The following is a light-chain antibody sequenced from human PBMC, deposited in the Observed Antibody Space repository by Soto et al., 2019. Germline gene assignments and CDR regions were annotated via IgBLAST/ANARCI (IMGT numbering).Light chain of an antibody. CDR1: QSISSY. CDR3: QQSYSTPFT. V-gene: IGKV1-39*01. J-gene: IGKJ4*01. Sequence: DIQMTQSPSSLSASVGDRVTITCRASQSISSYLNWYQQKPGKAPKLLIYAASSLQSGVPSRFSGCGSGTDFTLTISSLQPEDFATYYCQQSYSTPFTFGVGTKVDIK. CDR2: AAS.